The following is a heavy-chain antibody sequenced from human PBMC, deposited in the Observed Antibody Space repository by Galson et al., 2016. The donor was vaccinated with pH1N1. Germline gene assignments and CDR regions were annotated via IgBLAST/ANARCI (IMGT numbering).Heavy chain of an antibody. Sequence: SVKVSCKASGYTFITYGITWVRQAPGQGLEWMGWISGYNGNTNYAQKLQGRVTMTTDTFTSTAYMELRSLRSDDTAVYYCATAGPLVREILYYSYAMDVWGQGTTVTVSS. CDR2: ISGYNGNT. CDR1: GYTFITYG. V-gene: IGHV1-18*01. D-gene: IGHD3-10*01. J-gene: IGHJ6*02. CDR3: ATAGPLVREILYYSYAMDV.